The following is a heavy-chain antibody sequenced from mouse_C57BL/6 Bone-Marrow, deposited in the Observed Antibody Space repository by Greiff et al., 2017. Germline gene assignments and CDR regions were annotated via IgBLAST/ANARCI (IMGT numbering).Heavy chain of an antibody. Sequence: QVQLQQPGAELVKPGASVKLSCKASGYTFTSYWMHWVKQRPGQGLEWIGMIHPTSGSTNYNEKFKSKATLTVDTSSSTAYMHLSSLTSEDSAVDYCGNNYPFAYWGQGTLVTVSA. CDR1: GYTFTSYW. CDR3: GNNYPFAY. V-gene: IGHV1-64*01. D-gene: IGHD1-3*01. CDR2: IHPTSGST. J-gene: IGHJ3*01.